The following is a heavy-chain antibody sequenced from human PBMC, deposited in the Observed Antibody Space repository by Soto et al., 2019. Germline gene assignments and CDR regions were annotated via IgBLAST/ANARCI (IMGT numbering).Heavy chain of an antibody. CDR2: IIPIFGTA. V-gene: IGHV1-69*01. D-gene: IGHD2-21*02. CDR1: GDTFSSYA. J-gene: IGHJ6*02. CDR3: ARASTYCGGDCYPLLDV. Sequence: QVQLVQSGAEVKKPGSSVKVSCKASGDTFSSYAISWVRQAPGQGLEWMGGIIPIFGTANYAQKFQGRVTITADESTSTAYMELSSLRSEDTAVYYCARASTYCGGDCYPLLDVWGQGTTVTVSS.